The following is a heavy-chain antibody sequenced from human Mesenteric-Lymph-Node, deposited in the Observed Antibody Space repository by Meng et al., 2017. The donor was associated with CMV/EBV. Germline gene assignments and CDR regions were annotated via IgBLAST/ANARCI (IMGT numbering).Heavy chain of an antibody. V-gene: IGHV1-2*04. J-gene: IGHJ4*02. Sequence: TFPGYYMPWVRQAPGQGLEWMGWINPNSGGTNYAQKFQGWVTMTRDTSISTAYMELSRLRSDDTAVYYCARVTYYYDSSGYCDFDYWGQGTLVTVSS. CDR2: INPNSGGT. CDR3: ARVTYYYDSSGYCDFDY. D-gene: IGHD3-22*01. CDR1: TFPGYY.